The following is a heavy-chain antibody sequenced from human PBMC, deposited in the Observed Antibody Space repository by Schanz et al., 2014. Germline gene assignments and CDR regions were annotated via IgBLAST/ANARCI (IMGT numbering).Heavy chain of an antibody. CDR2: IRNDGTDK. CDR1: GFTFSHYG. J-gene: IGHJ4*02. V-gene: IGHV3-30*02. Sequence: QVHVVESGGGVVQPGGSLRLSCATSGFTFSHYGIHWVRQAPGKGLEWVAFIRNDGTDKYYAESVRGRFTISRDNSQNTLLLQMKGLTSEDTAVFYCARDYGLWSYAFDSWGQGTLVTVSS. CDR3: ARDYGLWSYAFDS. D-gene: IGHD3-10*01.